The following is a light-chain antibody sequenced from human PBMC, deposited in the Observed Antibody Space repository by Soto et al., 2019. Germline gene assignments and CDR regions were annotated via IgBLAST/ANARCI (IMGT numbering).Light chain of an antibody. J-gene: IGKJ1*01. CDR3: MQGTYRPPT. V-gene: IGKV2-30*01. CDR1: QSLVYSDGNTY. CDR2: KVS. Sequence: DVVVTQSPLSLPVTLGQPASISCRSSQSLVYSDGNTYLSWFQQRPGQSPRRLIYKVSNRDSGVPDRFSGSGSGTDFTLKISRVEAEDVGVYYCMQGTYRPPTFGQGTKVEIK.